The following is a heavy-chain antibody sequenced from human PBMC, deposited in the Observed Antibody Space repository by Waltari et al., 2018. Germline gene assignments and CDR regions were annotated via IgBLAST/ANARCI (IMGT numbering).Heavy chain of an antibody. J-gene: IGHJ3*02. CDR1: GFTFSTYS. CDR2: ISDNSNYI. Sequence: EVQLVESGGGLVKPGGPLRLYCAASGFTFSTYSMVWLRQAPGKGLEWVSSISDNSNYIYYADSVKGRFTISRDNTRNSLYLQMNSLRAEDTALYFCARCGGGTCYQSGAFDIWGQGTTVTVSS. V-gene: IGHV3-21*01. D-gene: IGHD2-15*01. CDR3: ARCGGGTCYQSGAFDI.